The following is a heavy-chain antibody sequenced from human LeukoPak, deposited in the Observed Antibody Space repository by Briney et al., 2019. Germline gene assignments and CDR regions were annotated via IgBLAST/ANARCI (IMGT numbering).Heavy chain of an antibody. V-gene: IGHV1-8*01. CDR1: GYTFTSYD. Sequence: ASVKVSCKASGYTFTSYDINWVRQATGQGLEWMGWMNPNSGNTGYAQKFQGRVTITADESTSTAYMELSSLRSEDTAVYYCARAERIAVAGTDAFDIWGQGTMVTVSS. CDR3: ARAERIAVAGTDAFDI. CDR2: MNPNSGNT. J-gene: IGHJ3*02. D-gene: IGHD6-19*01.